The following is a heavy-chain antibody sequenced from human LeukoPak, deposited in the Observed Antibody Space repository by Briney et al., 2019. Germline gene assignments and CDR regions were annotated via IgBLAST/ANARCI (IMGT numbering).Heavy chain of an antibody. CDR1: GFTFSSYS. D-gene: IGHD3-3*01. V-gene: IGHV4-34*01. CDR3: ARRRRFYVFWSGYNKEPNGSAP. Sequence: PGGSLRLSCAASGFTFSSYSMNWVRQPPGKGLEWIGEINHSGSTNYNPSLKSRVTISVDTSKNQFSLKLSSVTAADTSVYYCARRRRFYVFWSGYNKEPNGSAPGGQGPLVTVS. CDR2: INHSGST. J-gene: IGHJ5*02.